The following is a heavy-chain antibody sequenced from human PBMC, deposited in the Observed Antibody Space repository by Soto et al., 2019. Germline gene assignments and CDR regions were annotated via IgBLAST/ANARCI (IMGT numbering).Heavy chain of an antibody. CDR3: ARRWGRTFDY. CDR1: GGSISSYY. J-gene: IGHJ4*02. Sequence: ASETLSLTCTVSGGSISSYYWSWIRQPPGKGLEWFGYIYYSGSTNYTPSLKSRVTISVDTSKNQFSLKLSTVTAADTAVYYCARRWGRTFDYWGQGTLVTVS. V-gene: IGHV4-59*08. D-gene: IGHD7-27*01. CDR2: IYYSGST.